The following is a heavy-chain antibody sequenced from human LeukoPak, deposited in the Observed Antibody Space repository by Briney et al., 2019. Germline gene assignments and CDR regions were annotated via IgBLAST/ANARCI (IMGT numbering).Heavy chain of an antibody. CDR2: IYHSGST. Sequence: PSETLSLTCAVSGGSISTNNWWWSWVRQPPGKGLEWIGEIYHSGSTNYNPSLKSRVTISVDKSNNQFSLKLSSVTAADTAVYYCARDDGALLGYGMDVWGQGTTVTVSS. CDR3: ARDDGALLGYGMDV. CDR1: GGSISTNNW. D-gene: IGHD2-8*02. J-gene: IGHJ6*02. V-gene: IGHV4-4*02.